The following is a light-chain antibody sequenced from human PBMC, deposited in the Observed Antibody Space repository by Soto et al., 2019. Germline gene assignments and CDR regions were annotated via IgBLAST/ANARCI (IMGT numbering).Light chain of an antibody. CDR3: YSCAGIYTPGI. V-gene: IGLV2-11*02. J-gene: IGLJ2*01. CDR2: DVI. Sequence: QSALTQPRSVSESPGQSATISCTATSSDVAGHNYVSWYQHHPGKAPKLIIYDVIRRPSGVPDRFSGSKSGNTAFLTISGLQAEDEAEYYCYSCAGIYTPGIFGGGTKLTVL. CDR1: SSDVAGHNY.